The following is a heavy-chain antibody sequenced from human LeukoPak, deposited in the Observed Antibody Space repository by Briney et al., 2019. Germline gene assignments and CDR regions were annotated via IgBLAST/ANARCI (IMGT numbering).Heavy chain of an antibody. CDR2: ISGSGDRT. V-gene: IGHV3-23*01. J-gene: IGHJ4*02. CDR3: AKDQEVYYYGSGSYFDY. Sequence: GGSLRLSCAASGFTFSNAWMSWVRQAPGKGLEWVSAISGSGDRTYYADSVKGRFTISRDNAKNTLYLQMNSLRAEDTAVYYCAKDQEVYYYGSGSYFDYWGQGTLVTVSS. CDR1: GFTFSNAW. D-gene: IGHD3-10*01.